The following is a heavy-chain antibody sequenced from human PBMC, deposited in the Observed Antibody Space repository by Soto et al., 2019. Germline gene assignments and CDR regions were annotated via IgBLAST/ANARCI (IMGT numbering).Heavy chain of an antibody. V-gene: IGHV4-31*03. J-gene: IGHJ4*02. CDR3: ARAGPSYYYDSSGYRSPRYYFDY. CDR2: IYYSGST. D-gene: IGHD3-22*01. CDR1: GGSISSGGYY. Sequence: SETLSLTCTVSGGSISSGGYYWSWIRQHPGKGLEWIGYIYYSGSTYYNPSLKSRVTISVDTSKNQFSLKLSSVTAADTAVYYCARAGPSYYYDSSGYRSPRYYFDYWGQGTLVTVSS.